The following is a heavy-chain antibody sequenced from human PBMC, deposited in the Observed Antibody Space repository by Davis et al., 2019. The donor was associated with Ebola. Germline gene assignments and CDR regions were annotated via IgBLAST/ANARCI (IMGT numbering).Heavy chain of an antibody. CDR1: GGSISSYY. CDR3: ARHSGSYLTYYFDY. J-gene: IGHJ4*02. CDR2: IYYSGIT. Sequence: MPSETLSLTCTVSGGSISSYYWSWIRQHPGKGLEWIGYIYYSGITNYNPSLKSRVTISVDTSKNQFSLKLSSVTAADTAVYYCARHSGSYLTYYFDYWGQGTLVTVSS. D-gene: IGHD1-26*01. V-gene: IGHV4-59*08.